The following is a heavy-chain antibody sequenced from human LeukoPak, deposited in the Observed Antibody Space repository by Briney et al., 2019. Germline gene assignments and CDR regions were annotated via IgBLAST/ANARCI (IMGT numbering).Heavy chain of an antibody. D-gene: IGHD6-13*01. J-gene: IGHJ4*02. Sequence: GGSLRLSCAASGFTFSSYAMSWVRQAPGKGLEWISGISWNSGSIGYADSVKGRFTISRDNAKNSLYLQMNSLRAEDTALYYCAKASSSWYEFDYWGQGTLVTVSS. CDR2: ISWNSGSI. V-gene: IGHV3-9*01. CDR3: AKASSSWYEFDY. CDR1: GFTFSSYA.